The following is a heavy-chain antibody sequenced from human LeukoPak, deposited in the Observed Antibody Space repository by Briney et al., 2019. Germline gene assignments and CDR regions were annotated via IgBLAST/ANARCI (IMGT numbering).Heavy chain of an antibody. D-gene: IGHD5-18*01. CDR1: GYSFTSYG. Sequence: GASVKISCKASGYSFTSYGISWVRQAPGQGLEWMGWISTYDGNTNYAQRVQDRLTMTTDSSTSTAYMELRSLRSDDTAVYYCAANVAGGSIQLWIPTDYWGQGTLVTVSS. V-gene: IGHV1-18*04. CDR3: AANVAGGSIQLWIPTDY. CDR2: ISTYDGNT. J-gene: IGHJ4*02.